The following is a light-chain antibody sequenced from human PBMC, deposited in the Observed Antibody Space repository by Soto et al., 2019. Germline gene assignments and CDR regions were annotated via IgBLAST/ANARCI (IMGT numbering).Light chain of an antibody. CDR3: QQSYSTLFT. CDR1: QGIDTL. V-gene: IGKV1-39*01. CDR2: DAS. J-gene: IGKJ4*01. Sequence: DIQMTQSPSTLSASVGDRVTITCRASQGIDTLLAWYQHKPGKSPKLLIYDASSLQSGVPSRFSGSGSGTDFTLTISSLQPEDFATYYCQQSYSTLFTFGGGTKVDIK.